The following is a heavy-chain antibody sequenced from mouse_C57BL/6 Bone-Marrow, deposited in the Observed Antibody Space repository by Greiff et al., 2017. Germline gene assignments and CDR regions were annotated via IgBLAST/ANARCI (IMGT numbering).Heavy chain of an antibody. Sequence: VQLQQSGPELVKPGASVKISFKASGHSLPCYYIHWVKQRPGQGLEWVGWFYPGSGYTKYNEKFKGKATLTADTSSSTAYMQLSRLISEDSAVYYCARLSYWFAYWGQGNLVTVSA. CDR2: FYPGSGYT. J-gene: IGHJ3*01. D-gene: IGHD1-1*01. V-gene: IGHV1-66*01. CDR3: ARLSYWFAY. CDR1: GHSLPCYY.